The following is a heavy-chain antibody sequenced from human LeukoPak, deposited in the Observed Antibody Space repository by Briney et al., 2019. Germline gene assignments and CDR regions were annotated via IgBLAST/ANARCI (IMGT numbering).Heavy chain of an antibody. D-gene: IGHD2-15*01. V-gene: IGHV1-2*04. CDR2: INPDGGGT. J-gene: IGHJ6*02. Sequence: ASVKVSCKASGYSFSAYYIHWVRQAPGQGLEWMGWINPDGGGTHYAEKFHGWVAMTSDTSVSTVYLDLIRLRSDVTAVYYCAREYCSDGQCYGGLDVWGQGTTVTVSS. CDR1: GYSFSAYY. CDR3: AREYCSDGQCYGGLDV.